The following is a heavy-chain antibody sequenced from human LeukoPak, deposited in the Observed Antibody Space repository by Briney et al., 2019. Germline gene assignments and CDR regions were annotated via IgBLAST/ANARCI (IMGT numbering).Heavy chain of an antibody. J-gene: IGHJ6*03. Sequence: ASVKVSCKASGYTFTGYYIHWVRQAPGQGLEWMGWINPNSGGTNYAQKFQGRVTMTRDTSTSTAYMELRSLRSDDTAVYYCARDRSILWFGELSPYYYYMDVWGKGTTVTVSS. CDR3: ARDRSILWFGELSPYYYYMDV. CDR2: INPNSGGT. CDR1: GYTFTGYY. D-gene: IGHD3-10*01. V-gene: IGHV1-2*02.